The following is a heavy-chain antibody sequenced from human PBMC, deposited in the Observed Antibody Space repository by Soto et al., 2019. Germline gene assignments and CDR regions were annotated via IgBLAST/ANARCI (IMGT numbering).Heavy chain of an antibody. J-gene: IGHJ4*02. D-gene: IGHD3-3*01. CDR1: GFIVSGIF. Sequence: EVRLVESGGGLVQPGGSLRLSCAASGFIVSGIFMTWVRQVPGKGPEWVSTLSSDDKTYYADSVRGRFTISRDSSKNTLFLQMNTRRAADTDVYHCARDIFGGSDDFWHGGQGTLVTVSS. V-gene: IGHV3-66*01. CDR2: LSSDDKT. CDR3: ARDIFGGSDDFWH.